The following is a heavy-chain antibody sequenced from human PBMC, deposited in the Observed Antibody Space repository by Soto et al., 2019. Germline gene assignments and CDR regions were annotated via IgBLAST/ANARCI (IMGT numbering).Heavy chain of an antibody. CDR1: GFTFSNYD. CDR3: ARGASAYSYRSPAFYL. J-gene: IGHJ5*02. V-gene: IGHV3-30*04. D-gene: IGHD5-18*01. CDR2: ISSDESKI. Sequence: GGSLRLSCAASGFTFSNYDMHWVRQAPGKGLEWVAVISSDESKIFYADSVRGGFTISRDIAKNTLYLQMNRLRAEDTALYYCARGASAYSYRSPAFYLWGQGTLVTVSS.